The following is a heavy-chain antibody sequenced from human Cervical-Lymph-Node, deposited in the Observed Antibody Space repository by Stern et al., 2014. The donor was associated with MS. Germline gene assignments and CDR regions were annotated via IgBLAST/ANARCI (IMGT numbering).Heavy chain of an antibody. V-gene: IGHV4-61*02. D-gene: IGHD4-23*01. CDR2: IFTRGTP. CDR3: ARDQSGNFPSDWFDP. CDR1: GGSISNGSYY. Sequence: QLQLQESGPGLVEPSQTLSLTCTVSGGSISNGSYYWSWIRQPAGKGLEWMGRIFTRGTPNKTPAPKGRVTIPPDTSKTKFPLKLTSVTAADTAVYYCARDQSGNFPSDWFDPWGQGTLVTVSS. J-gene: IGHJ5*02.